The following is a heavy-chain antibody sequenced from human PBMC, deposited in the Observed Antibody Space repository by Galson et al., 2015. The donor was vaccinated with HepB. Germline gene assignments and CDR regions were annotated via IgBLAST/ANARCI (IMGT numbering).Heavy chain of an antibody. J-gene: IGHJ4*02. CDR1: GFTFNNFA. Sequence: SLRLSCAASGFTFNNFALSWVRQAPGKGLECVSTMSGSGFTIYYADSVKGRFTISRDSSKSTLYLQMNNLGVEDTAVYYCAKPAHDGWGQGTLVTVSS. V-gene: IGHV3-23*01. CDR3: AKPAHDG. D-gene: IGHD3-16*01. CDR2: MSGSGFTI.